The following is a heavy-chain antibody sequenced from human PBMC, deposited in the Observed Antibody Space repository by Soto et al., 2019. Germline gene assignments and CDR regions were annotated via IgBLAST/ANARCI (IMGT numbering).Heavy chain of an antibody. Sequence: PGGSLRLSCAASGFTFSDHYMDWVRQAPGKGLEWVGRTRNAANSFSTQYAASVKGRFTISRDGSKSSLYLQMNSLKTEDTAVYYCARDPSVGSTFYYYMDVWGEGTPVTVSS. V-gene: IGHV3-72*01. CDR3: ARDPSVGSTFYYYMDV. CDR2: TRNAANSFST. J-gene: IGHJ6*03. CDR1: GFTFSDHY. D-gene: IGHD6-13*01.